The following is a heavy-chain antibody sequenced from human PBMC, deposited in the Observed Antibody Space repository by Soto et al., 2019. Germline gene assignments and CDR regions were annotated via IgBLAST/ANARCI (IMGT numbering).Heavy chain of an antibody. Sequence: VQLVESGGGLVKPGGSLRLSCAASGFTFTNAWMSWVRQAPGKGLEWVGRIKSKTDGGTTDYAAPVKGRFTISRDDSKNTLYLQMNSLKTEDTAVYYCTAYDFWSGYHYWGQGTLVTVSS. CDR2: IKSKTDGGTT. CDR1: GFTFTNAW. CDR3: TAYDFWSGYHY. J-gene: IGHJ4*02. D-gene: IGHD3-3*01. V-gene: IGHV3-15*01.